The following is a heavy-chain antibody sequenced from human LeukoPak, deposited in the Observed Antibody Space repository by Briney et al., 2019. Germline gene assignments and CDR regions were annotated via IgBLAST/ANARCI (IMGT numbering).Heavy chain of an antibody. V-gene: IGHV5-51*01. CDR3: ARTPCSSTSCYARFDH. CDR1: GDSFITSW. CDR2: IYPGDSDI. Sequence: PGESLKISCEGSGDSFITSWIGWVRQKPGEGLKWMASIYPGDSDIQYSPPFQGQVTISADKSTITAYLEWSSLKASDTAIYYCARTPCSSTSCYARFDHWGQGTLVTVSS. D-gene: IGHD2-2*01. J-gene: IGHJ4*02.